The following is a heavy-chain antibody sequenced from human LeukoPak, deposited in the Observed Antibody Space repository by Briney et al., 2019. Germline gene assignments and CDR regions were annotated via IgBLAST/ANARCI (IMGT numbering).Heavy chain of an antibody. CDR2: IYHSGST. V-gene: IGHV4-30-2*03. Sequence: SQTLSLTCTVSGGSISSGGYYWSWIRQPPGKGLEWIGSIYHSGSTYYNPSLKSRVTISVDTSKNQFSLKLSSVTAADTAVYYCAASYYYDSSAHGGFDYWGQGTLVTVSS. J-gene: IGHJ4*02. CDR3: AASYYYDSSAHGGFDY. D-gene: IGHD3-22*01. CDR1: GGSISSGGYY.